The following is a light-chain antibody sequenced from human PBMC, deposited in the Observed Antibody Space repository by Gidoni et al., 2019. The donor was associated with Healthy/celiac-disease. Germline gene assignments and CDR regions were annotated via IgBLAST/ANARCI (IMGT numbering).Light chain of an antibody. CDR3: QQYNNWPPWT. V-gene: IGKV3-15*01. CDR1: QSVSSN. J-gene: IGKJ1*01. CDR2: DAS. Sequence: EIVMTQSPATLSVSPGERATLSCRASQSVSSNLAWYQQKPGQAPRLLFYDASTRATGIPDRLSGSGSGTEFTLTISSLQSEDFAVYYCQQYNNWPPWTCGQGTKVEIK.